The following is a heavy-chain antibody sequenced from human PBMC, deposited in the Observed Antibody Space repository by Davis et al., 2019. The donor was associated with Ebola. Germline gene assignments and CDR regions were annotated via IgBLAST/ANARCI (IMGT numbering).Heavy chain of an antibody. D-gene: IGHD4-11*01. CDR1: GASFSGYY. Sequence: SETLSLTCAVYGASFSGYYWSWIRQPPGKGLEWIGEINHSGSTHYNPSLKSRVTISVDTSKNQFSLKLNSVTAADTAMYYCATTPRYSSHGAYFDYWGQGTLVTVSS. V-gene: IGHV4-34*01. CDR3: ATTPRYSSHGAYFDY. CDR2: INHSGST. J-gene: IGHJ4*02.